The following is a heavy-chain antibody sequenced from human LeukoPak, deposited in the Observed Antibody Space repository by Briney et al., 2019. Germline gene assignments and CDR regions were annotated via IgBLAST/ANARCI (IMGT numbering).Heavy chain of an antibody. Sequence: GESLKISCKGSGYSFTNYWIGWVRQMPGKGLEWMAFINPGDSDTRYSPSFQGHVTISVDKSINTTYLQWGSLKASDTAMYYCARQGDAVVTDVWGQGTTVIVSS. D-gene: IGHD4-23*01. CDR1: GYSFTNYW. V-gene: IGHV5-51*01. CDR2: INPGDSDT. J-gene: IGHJ6*02. CDR3: ARQGDAVVTDV.